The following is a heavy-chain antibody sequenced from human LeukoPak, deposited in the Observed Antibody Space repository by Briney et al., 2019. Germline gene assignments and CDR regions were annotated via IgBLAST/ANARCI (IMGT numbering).Heavy chain of an antibody. CDR1: GGSFSGYY. V-gene: IGHV4-34*01. CDR3: ARGFQGGWYTPESFDY. J-gene: IGHJ4*02. D-gene: IGHD6-19*01. Sequence: SETLSLTCAVYGGSFSGYYWSWIRQPPGKGLEWIGEINHSRSTNYNPALKSRVTISVDTSKNQSSLKLSSVTAADTAVYYCARGFQGGWYTPESFDYWGQGTLVTVSS. CDR2: INHSRST.